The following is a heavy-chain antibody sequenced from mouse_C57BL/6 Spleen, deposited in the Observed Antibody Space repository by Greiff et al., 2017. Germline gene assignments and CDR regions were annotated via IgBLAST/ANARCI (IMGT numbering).Heavy chain of an antibody. CDR2: ISDGGSYT. V-gene: IGHV5-4*01. J-gene: IGHJ2*01. CDR1: GFTFSSYA. Sequence: EVKLVESGGGLVKPGGSLKLSCAASGFTFSSYAMSWVRQTPEKRLEWVATISDGGSYTYYPDNVKGRFTISRDNAKNNLYLQMSHLKSEDTAMYYCARDRAVPYFDYWGQGTTLTVSS. CDR3: ARDRAVPYFDY. D-gene: IGHD3-1*01.